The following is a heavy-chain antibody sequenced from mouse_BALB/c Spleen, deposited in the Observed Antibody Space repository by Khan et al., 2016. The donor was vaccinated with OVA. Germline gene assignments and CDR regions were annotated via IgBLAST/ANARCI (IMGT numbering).Heavy chain of an antibody. Sequence: QVQLQQSGAELARPGASVKLSCTASGYTFTDYYINWVKQRTGQGLEWIGEISTGSGDTYYNARFMGKATLTADKSSSTAYMHLSSLPSEATAVYCCARRNYCGYTFSYWGQGTLVTVSA. D-gene: IGHD1-2*01. J-gene: IGHJ3*01. CDR3: ARRNYCGYTFSY. V-gene: IGHV1-77*01. CDR2: ISTGSGDT. CDR1: GYTFTDYY.